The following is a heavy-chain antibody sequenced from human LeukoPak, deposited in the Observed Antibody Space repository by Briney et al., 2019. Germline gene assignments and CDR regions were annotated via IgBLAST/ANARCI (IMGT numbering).Heavy chain of an antibody. V-gene: IGHV3-21*01. CDR1: GFTFSSYS. CDR2: ISSSSSYI. Sequence: GGSLRLSCAASGFTFSSYSMNWVRQAPGKGLAWVSSISSSSSYIYYADSVKGRFTISRDNAKNSLYLQMNSLRAEDTAVYYCASQIVVVPAANFRPVDYWGQGTLVTVSS. J-gene: IGHJ4*02. CDR3: ASQIVVVPAANFRPVDY. D-gene: IGHD2-2*01.